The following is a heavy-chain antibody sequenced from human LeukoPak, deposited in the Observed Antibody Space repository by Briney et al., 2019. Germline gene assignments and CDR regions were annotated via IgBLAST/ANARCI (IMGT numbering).Heavy chain of an antibody. J-gene: IGHJ6*04. V-gene: IGHV3-30*02. Sequence: GGSLRLSCAASGFTFSSYGMHWVRQAPGKGLEWVAFIRYDGSNKYYADSVKGRFTISRDNAKNSLYLQMNSLRAEDTAVYYCARGVQDVWGKGTTVTVSS. CDR3: ARGVQDV. CDR1: GFTFSSYG. CDR2: IRYDGSNK.